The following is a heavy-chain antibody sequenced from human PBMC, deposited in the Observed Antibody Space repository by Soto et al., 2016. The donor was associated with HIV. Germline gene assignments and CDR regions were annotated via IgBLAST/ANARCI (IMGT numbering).Heavy chain of an antibody. CDR1: GYSFTSYG. J-gene: IGHJ5*02. D-gene: IGHD2-15*01. CDR2: IIPIFRTP. Sequence: QVQLVQSGAEVKKPGASVKVSCKASGYSFTSYGISWVRQAPGQGLEWMGGIIPIFRTPNYSQKFQGRVTITADESTSTTYMELSSLRSDDTAVYYCARGREMTSLHANCFDPWGQGTLVIVST. CDR3: ARGREMTSLHANCFDP. V-gene: IGHV1-69*01.